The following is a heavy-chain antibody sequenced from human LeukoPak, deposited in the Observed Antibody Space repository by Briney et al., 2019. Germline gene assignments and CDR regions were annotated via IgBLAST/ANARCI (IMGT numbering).Heavy chain of an antibody. D-gene: IGHD6-13*01. CDR1: GFTFSGFW. CDR3: ARDWESLEAAAGTEDY. CDR2: INSDGSEG. Sequence: GGSLRLSCAVSGFTFSGFWMSWSRQAPGKGLEWVASINSDGSEGYYADVVKGRFTISRDNAKNSLYLQMNSLRAEDTAVYYCARDWESLEAAAGTEDYWGQGTLVTVSS. J-gene: IGHJ4*02. V-gene: IGHV3-7*01.